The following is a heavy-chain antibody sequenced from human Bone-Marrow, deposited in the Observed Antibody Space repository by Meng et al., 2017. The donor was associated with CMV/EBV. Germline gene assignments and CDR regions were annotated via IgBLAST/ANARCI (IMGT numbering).Heavy chain of an antibody. Sequence: GGSLRLSCAASGFTFSSYWMSWVRQAPGKGLEWVANIKQDGSEKYYVDSVKGRFTISRDNAKNSLYLQMNSLRAEDTAVYYCARGCSTSCYYGMDVWGQGTTVTVSS. CDR1: GFTFSSYW. CDR3: ARGCSTSCYYGMDV. CDR2: IKQDGSEK. J-gene: IGHJ6*02. D-gene: IGHD2-2*01. V-gene: IGHV3-7*04.